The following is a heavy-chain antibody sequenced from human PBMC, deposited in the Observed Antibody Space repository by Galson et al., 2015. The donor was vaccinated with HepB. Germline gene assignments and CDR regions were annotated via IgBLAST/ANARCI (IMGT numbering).Heavy chain of an antibody. CDR1: GYSFTSYW. Sequence: QSGAEVKKPGESLKISCKGSGYSFTSYWIGWVRQMPGKGLEWMGIIYPGDSDTRYSPSFQGQVTISADKSISTAYLQWSSLKASDTAMYYCARSPPDYDFLYYFDYWGQGTLVTVSS. CDR3: ARSPPDYDFLYYFDY. V-gene: IGHV5-51*01. J-gene: IGHJ4*02. D-gene: IGHD3-3*01. CDR2: IYPGDSDT.